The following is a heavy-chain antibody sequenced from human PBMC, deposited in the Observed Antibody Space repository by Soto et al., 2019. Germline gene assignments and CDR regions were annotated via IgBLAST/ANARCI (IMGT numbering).Heavy chain of an antibody. CDR3: ARDREVVVVPAAVDY. Sequence: EVQLVESGGGLVKPGGSLRLSCAASGFTFSSYSMNWVRQAPGKGLEWVSSISSSSSYIYYADSVKGRFTVSRDNAKNSLYRPMNSLRAEDTALYYCARDREVVVVPAAVDYWGQRSLVTVSS. CDR2: ISSSSSYI. CDR1: GFTFSSYS. J-gene: IGHJ4*02. D-gene: IGHD2-2*01. V-gene: IGHV3-21*01.